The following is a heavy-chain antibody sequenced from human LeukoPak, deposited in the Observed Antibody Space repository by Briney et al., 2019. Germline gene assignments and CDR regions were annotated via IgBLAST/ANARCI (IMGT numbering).Heavy chain of an antibody. Sequence: SETLSLTCTVSGGSISSYYWSWIRQPPGKGLEWIGSIYYTGSANYNPSLKSRVTISVDTSKNQFSLTLSSVTAADTAVYYCARGRIGGNYWGQGTLVAVSS. V-gene: IGHV4-59*01. CDR2: IYYTGSA. CDR3: ARGRIGGNY. J-gene: IGHJ4*02. CDR1: GGSISSYY. D-gene: IGHD2-15*01.